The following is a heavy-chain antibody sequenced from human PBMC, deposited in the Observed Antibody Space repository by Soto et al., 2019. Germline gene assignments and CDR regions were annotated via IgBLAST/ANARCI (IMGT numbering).Heavy chain of an antibody. CDR3: ARGLENIVATMVRAHDAFDI. J-gene: IGHJ3*02. CDR2: IIPILGIA. CDR1: GGTFSSYT. Sequence: SVKVSCKASGGTFSSYTISWVRQAPGQGLEWMGRIIPILGIANYAQKFQGRVTITADKSTSTAYMELSSLRSEDTAVYYCARGLENIVATMVRAHDAFDIWGQGTMVTVSS. D-gene: IGHD5-12*01. V-gene: IGHV1-69*02.